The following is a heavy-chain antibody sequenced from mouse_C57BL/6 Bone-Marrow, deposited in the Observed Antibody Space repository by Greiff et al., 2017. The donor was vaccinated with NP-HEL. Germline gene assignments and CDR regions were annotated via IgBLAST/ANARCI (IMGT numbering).Heavy chain of an antibody. D-gene: IGHD4-1*01. Sequence: QVQLQQPGAELVKPGASVKMSCKSSGYTFTSYWITWVKQRPGQGLEWIGDIYPGSGSTNYHEKFKSKVTLTVDTSSSTAYMQLSSLTSEDSAVFSCARVRLGRSYWYFGVWGTGTTVTVSS. V-gene: IGHV1-55*01. CDR2: IYPGSGST. J-gene: IGHJ1*03. CDR3: ARVRLGRSYWYFGV. CDR1: GYTFTSYW.